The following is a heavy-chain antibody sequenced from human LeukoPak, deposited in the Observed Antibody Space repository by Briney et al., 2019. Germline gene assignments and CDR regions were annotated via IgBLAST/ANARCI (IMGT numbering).Heavy chain of an antibody. D-gene: IGHD3-22*01. CDR1: GFTFSHYY. CDR2: INGGGDVT. Sequence: GGSLRLSCAGSGFTFSHYYIDWVRQAPGKGLEWVSAINGGGDVTYYADSVQGRFFFSRDNAKNTLYLQLNSLRAEDTAVYYCARNYYDSSGYSPFFDYWGQGTLVTVSS. CDR3: ARNYYDSSGYSPFFDY. J-gene: IGHJ4*02. V-gene: IGHV3-23*01.